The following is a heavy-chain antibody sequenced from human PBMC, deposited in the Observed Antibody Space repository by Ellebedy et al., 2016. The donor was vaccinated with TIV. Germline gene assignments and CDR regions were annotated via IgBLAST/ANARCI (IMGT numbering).Heavy chain of an antibody. J-gene: IGHJ4*02. D-gene: IGHD3-3*01. V-gene: IGHV2-5*01. CDR1: GFSLRTIGVG. CDR2: IYWNDNQ. Sequence: SGPTLVKPTQTLTLTCTFSGFSLRTIGVGVGWVRQPPGKALEWLALIYWNDNQRYSSSLRGRLTITKDTPKNQVVLRMTDMDPVDTGTYFCAHSWPDGSGFYDYWGQGALVTVSS. CDR3: AHSWPDGSGFYDY.